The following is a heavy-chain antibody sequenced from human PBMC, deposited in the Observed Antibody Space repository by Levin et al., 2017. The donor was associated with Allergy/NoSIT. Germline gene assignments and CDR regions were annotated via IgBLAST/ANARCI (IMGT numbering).Heavy chain of an antibody. CDR2: IYLSGST. V-gene: IGHV4-30-2*01. J-gene: IGHJ4*02. CDR1: GGSISSGGYS. CDR3: ARVAGYSYGYYFDY. Sequence: SSETLSLTCAVSGGSISSGGYSWSWIRQPPGKGLEWIGNIYLSGSTYYNPSLKSRVTISVDRSKNQFSLNLSSVTAADTAVYYCARVAGYSYGYYFDYWGQGTLVTVS. D-gene: IGHD5-18*01.